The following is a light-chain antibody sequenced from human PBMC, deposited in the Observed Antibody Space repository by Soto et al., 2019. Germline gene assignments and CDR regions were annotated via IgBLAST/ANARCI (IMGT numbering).Light chain of an antibody. CDR1: SSDVGGYDH. J-gene: IGLJ1*01. CDR3: SSYSISTAYI. CDR2: EVS. V-gene: IGLV2-14*01. Sequence: SALAQPASVSGSPGHSITISFTGTSSDVGGYDHVSWYQLHPGKAPKLMVFEVSNRPSGVSFRFSGSKSGNTASLTISGLQAEDEADYFCSSYSISTAYIFGTAKKVTV.